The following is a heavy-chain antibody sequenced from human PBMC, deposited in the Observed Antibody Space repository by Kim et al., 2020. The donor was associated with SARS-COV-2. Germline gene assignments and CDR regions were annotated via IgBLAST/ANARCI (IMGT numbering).Heavy chain of an antibody. J-gene: IGHJ6*02. CDR3: ARDSGAYYYDSSGYQPPYYYGMDV. CDR2: ISYDGSNK. Sequence: GGSLRLSCAASGFTFSSYGMHWVRQAPGKGLEWVAVISYDGSNKYYADSVKGRFTISRDNSKNTLYLQMNSLRAEDTAVYYCARDSGAYYYDSSGYQPPYYYGMDVWGQGTTVTVSS. V-gene: IGHV3-33*05. CDR1: GFTFSSYG. D-gene: IGHD3-22*01.